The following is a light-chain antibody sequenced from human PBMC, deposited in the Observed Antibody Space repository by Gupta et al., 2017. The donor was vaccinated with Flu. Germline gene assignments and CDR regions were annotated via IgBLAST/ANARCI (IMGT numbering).Light chain of an antibody. CDR1: QDITKY. Sequence: PSPLPASVGDRVTITCLASQDITKYLHWYQQRPGKAPKRLIYDASHLETGVPSRFSGSGSGTDFTLTISSLQPEDIATYYCQQFDDLPRTFGQGTKLEIK. CDR3: QQFDDLPRT. V-gene: IGKV1-33*01. J-gene: IGKJ2*01. CDR2: DAS.